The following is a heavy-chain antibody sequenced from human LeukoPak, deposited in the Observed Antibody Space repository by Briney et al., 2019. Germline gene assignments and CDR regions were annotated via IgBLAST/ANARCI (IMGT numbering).Heavy chain of an antibody. CDR1: GGTFSSYA. J-gene: IGHJ4*02. D-gene: IGHD3-22*01. Sequence: SVRVSCKASGGTFSSYAVSWVRQAPGQGLEWMGGIIPIFGTANYAQKFQGRVTITADESTSTAYMELSSLRSEDTAVYYCARAYYYDSSGYYFDDYWGQGTLVTVSS. CDR2: IIPIFGTA. V-gene: IGHV1-69*13. CDR3: ARAYYYDSSGYYFDDY.